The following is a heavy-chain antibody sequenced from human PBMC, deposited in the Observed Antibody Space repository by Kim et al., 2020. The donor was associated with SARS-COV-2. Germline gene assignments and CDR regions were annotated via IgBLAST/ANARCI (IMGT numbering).Heavy chain of an antibody. V-gene: IGHV3-21*01. CDR3: ARETNPRDSSGYYLDYFDY. CDR1: GFTFSSYS. J-gene: IGHJ4*02. D-gene: IGHD3-22*01. CDR2: ISSSSSYI. Sequence: GGSLRLSCAASGFTFSSYSMNWVRQAPGKGLEWVSSISSSSSYIYYADSVKGRFTISRDNAKNSLYLQMNSLRAEDTAVYYCARETNPRDSSGYYLDYFDYWGQGTLVTVSS.